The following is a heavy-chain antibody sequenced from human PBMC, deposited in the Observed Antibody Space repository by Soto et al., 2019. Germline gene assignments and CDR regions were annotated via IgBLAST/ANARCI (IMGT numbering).Heavy chain of an antibody. D-gene: IGHD3-10*01. J-gene: IGHJ6*02. V-gene: IGHV3-30*18. CDR3: AKERYGQLYLEDYGMDV. CDR1: GFTFSSYG. CDR2: ISYDGSDK. Sequence: QVQLVESGGGVVQPGRSLRLSCAASGFTFSSYGIQWVRQAPGKGLEWVALISYDGSDKYYADSVKGRFTISRDNFKNTLYLQMNSLRAEDTAVYYCAKERYGQLYLEDYGMDVWGQGTTVTVSS.